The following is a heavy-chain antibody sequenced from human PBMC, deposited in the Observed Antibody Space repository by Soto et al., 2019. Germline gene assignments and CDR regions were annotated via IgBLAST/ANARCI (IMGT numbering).Heavy chain of an antibody. Sequence: SVKVSCKASGGTFSSYAISWVRQAPGQGLVWFVGFILIFVTANFAQMFQGRVTITADESTSTAYMELSSLRSEDTALFYCARPEVPAAVGYYYYGMDVWGQGTTVTVSS. J-gene: IGHJ6*02. CDR2: FILIFVTA. CDR1: GGTFSSYA. CDR3: ARPEVPAAVGYYYYGMDV. V-gene: IGHV1-69*13. D-gene: IGHD2-2*01.